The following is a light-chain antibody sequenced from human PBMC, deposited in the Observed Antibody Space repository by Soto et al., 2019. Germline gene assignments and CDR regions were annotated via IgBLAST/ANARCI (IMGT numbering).Light chain of an antibody. J-gene: IGKJ2*01. Sequence: EIVMTQSPATLSVSPGERATLSCRASQSVSSNLAWYQQKPGQAPRLLLHGASTRATGLPARFSGSGSGTEFTLTISSLQSEDFAVYYCQQYNNWYTFGQGTKLEIK. CDR3: QQYNNWYT. CDR1: QSVSSN. V-gene: IGKV3-15*01. CDR2: GAS.